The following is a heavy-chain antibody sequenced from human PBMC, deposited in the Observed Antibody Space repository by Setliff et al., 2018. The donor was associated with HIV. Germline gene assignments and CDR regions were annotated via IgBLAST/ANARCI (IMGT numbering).Heavy chain of an antibody. D-gene: IGHD3-3*01. CDR2: IHHSGST. V-gene: IGHV4-39*01. J-gene: IGHJ3*02. Sequence: PSETLSLTCNVSGGSISSSSYYWGWIRQSPGKGLEWIGSIHHSGSTSYNPSLRSRLTISVDTSKNQFSLTLTSVTAADTAVYYCARPPTTSYYFCGYAFAIWGQGTMVTVSS. CDR3: ARPPTTSYYFCGYAFAI. CDR1: GGSISSSSYY.